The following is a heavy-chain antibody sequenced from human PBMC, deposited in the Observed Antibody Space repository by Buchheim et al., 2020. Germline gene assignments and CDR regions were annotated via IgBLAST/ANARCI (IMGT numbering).Heavy chain of an antibody. CDR1: GFTFSSYA. CDR2: ISYDGSNK. CDR3: AREGELGYCSGGSCYKPKNYYYYGMDV. J-gene: IGHJ6*02. Sequence: QVQLVESGGGVVQPGRSLRLSYAASGFTFSSYAMHWVRQAPGKGLEWVAVISYDGSNKYYADSVKGRFTISRDNSKHTLYLQMNSLRAEDTAVYYCAREGELGYCSGGSCYKPKNYYYYGMDVWGQGTT. V-gene: IGHV3-30*04. D-gene: IGHD2-15*01.